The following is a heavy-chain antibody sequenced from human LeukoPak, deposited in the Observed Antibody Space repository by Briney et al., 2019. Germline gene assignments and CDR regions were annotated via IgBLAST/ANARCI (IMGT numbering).Heavy chain of an antibody. D-gene: IGHD1-26*01. CDR1: GFTFSNAW. J-gene: IGHJ4*02. CDR3: ARENKGMGFDY. Sequence: GGSLRLSCAASGFTFSNAWMNWVRQAPGKGLEWVGRIKSKTDGGTTDYAAPVKGRFTISRDDSKNTLYLQMSSLKTEDTAVYYCARENKGMGFDYWGQGTLVTVSS. CDR2: IKSKTDGGTT. V-gene: IGHV3-15*07.